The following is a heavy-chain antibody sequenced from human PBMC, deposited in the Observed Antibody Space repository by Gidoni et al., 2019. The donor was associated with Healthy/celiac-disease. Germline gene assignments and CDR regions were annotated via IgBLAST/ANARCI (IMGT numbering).Heavy chain of an antibody. CDR1: GFTFRSYS. CDR2: IRSSSSTI. J-gene: IGHJ3*02. D-gene: IGHD4-17*01. Sequence: EVQLVESGGGLVQPGGSLRLSCAASGFTFRSYSMNWVRQAPGKGLEWVSYIRSSSSTIYYADSVKGRFTISRDNAKNSLYLQMNSLRDEDTAVYYCARDQGYGDYVDAFDIWGQGTMVTVSS. V-gene: IGHV3-48*02. CDR3: ARDQGYGDYVDAFDI.